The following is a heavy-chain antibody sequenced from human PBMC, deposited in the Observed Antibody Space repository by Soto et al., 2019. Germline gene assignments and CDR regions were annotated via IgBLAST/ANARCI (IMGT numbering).Heavy chain of an antibody. V-gene: IGHV1-3*01. CDR2: INAGNGNT. D-gene: IGHD3-10*01. CDR3: ARDSDVLLWFGELSYYFDY. CDR1: GYTFTSYA. J-gene: IGHJ4*02. Sequence: GASVKVSCKASGYTFTSYAMHWVRQAPGQRLEWMRWINAGNGNTKYSQKFQGRVTITRDTSASTAYMELSSLRSEDTAVYYCARDSDVLLWFGELSYYFDYWGQGTLVTVSS.